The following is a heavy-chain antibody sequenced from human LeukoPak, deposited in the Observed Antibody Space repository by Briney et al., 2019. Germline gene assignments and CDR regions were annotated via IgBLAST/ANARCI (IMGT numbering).Heavy chain of an antibody. D-gene: IGHD2-2*01. CDR3: AMEKYHLLSNWFYP. CDR2: IIPILGIA. V-gene: IGHV1-69*04. Sequence: SVKVSCKASGGTFSSYAISWVRQAPGQGLEWMGRIIPILGIANYAQKFQGRVTITADKSTSTAHMELSSLRSEDTAVYYCAMEKYHLLSNWFYPWGQGTLVTVSS. J-gene: IGHJ5*02. CDR1: GGTFSSYA.